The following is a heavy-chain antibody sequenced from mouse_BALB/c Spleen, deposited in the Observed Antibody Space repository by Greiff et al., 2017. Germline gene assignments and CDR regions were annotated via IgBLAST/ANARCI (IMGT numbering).Heavy chain of an antibody. J-gene: IGHJ4*01. CDR2: ISSGGST. V-gene: IGHV5-6-5*01. CDR1: GFTFSSYA. CDR3: AREERWYGAMDY. Sequence: EVKVEESGGGLVKPGGSLKLSCAASGFTFSSYAMSWVRQTPEKRLEWVASISSGGSTYYPDSVKGRFTISRDNARNILYLQMSSLRSEDTAMYYCAREERWYGAMDYWGQGTSVTVSS. D-gene: IGHD2-1*01.